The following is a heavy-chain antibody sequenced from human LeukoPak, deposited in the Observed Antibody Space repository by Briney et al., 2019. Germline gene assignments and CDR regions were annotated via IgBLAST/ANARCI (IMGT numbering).Heavy chain of an antibody. CDR2: IRYDGSNK. J-gene: IGHJ4*02. CDR1: GFTFSSYG. D-gene: IGHD3-22*01. V-gene: IGHV3-30*02. Sequence: GGSLRLSCAASGFTFSSYGMHWVRQAPGKGLEWVAFIRYDGSNKYYADPVKGRFTISRDNSKNTLYLQMNSLRAEDTAVYYCAKDLALYDSSGYQAGCDYWGQGTLVTVSS. CDR3: AKDLALYDSSGYQAGCDY.